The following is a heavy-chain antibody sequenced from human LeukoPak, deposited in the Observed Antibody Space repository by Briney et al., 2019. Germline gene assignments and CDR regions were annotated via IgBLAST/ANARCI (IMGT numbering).Heavy chain of an antibody. V-gene: IGHV5-51*01. D-gene: IGHD3-10*01. J-gene: IGHJ4*02. CDR3: AASGSYYDKHFDY. CDR2: IYPGGSDT. Sequence: GESLKISCKGSGYSFTSYWIGWVRQMPGQGLEWMGIIYPGGSDTRYSPSFQGQVTISVDKSISTAYLQWSSLKASDTAMYYCAASGSYYDKHFDYWGQGTLVTVSS. CDR1: GYSFTSYW.